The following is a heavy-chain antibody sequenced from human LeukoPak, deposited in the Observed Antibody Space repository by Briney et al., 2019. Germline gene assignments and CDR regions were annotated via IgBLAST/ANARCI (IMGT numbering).Heavy chain of an antibody. CDR1: GYIFTSYW. Sequence: GESLKISCKGSGYIFTSYWISWVRQMPGKGLEWMGRIDPSDSYTNYSPSFQGHVTISADKSISTAYLQWSSLKASDTAMYYCARLYPYDILTGYYSRGMDVWGQGTTVTVSS. J-gene: IGHJ6*02. CDR2: IDPSDSYT. V-gene: IGHV5-10-1*01. CDR3: ARLYPYDILTGYYSRGMDV. D-gene: IGHD3-9*01.